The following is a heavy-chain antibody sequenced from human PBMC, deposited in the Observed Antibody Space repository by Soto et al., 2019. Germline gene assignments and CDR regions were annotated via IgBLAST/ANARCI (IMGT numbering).Heavy chain of an antibody. CDR1: GFTFCTSS. D-gene: IGHD1-26*01. J-gene: IGHJ3*02. CDR2: ISSSSYI. V-gene: IGHV3-21*01. Sequence: PGGSIRLSCAASGFTFCTSSMNWVRQAPGKGLEWVSSISSSSYIYYADSVKGRFTISRDNAKNSLYLQMNSLRAEDTAVYYCARAIGYAFDIWGQGTMVTV. CDR3: ARAIGYAFDI.